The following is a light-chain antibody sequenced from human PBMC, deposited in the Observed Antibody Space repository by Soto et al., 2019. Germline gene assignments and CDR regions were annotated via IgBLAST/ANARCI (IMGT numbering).Light chain of an antibody. CDR1: CSLLHSSGYNY. V-gene: IGKV2-28*01. J-gene: IGKJ5*01. Sequence: SPLFRACTSGAPASRSYRSRCSLLHSSGYNYVDWYLQKPGQSPQLLIYLVSNRASGVPERFSGSGSGTDFTLKISRVEAEDVGHYSCMQALQTPLTFGQGTRL. CDR2: LVS. CDR3: MQALQTPLT.